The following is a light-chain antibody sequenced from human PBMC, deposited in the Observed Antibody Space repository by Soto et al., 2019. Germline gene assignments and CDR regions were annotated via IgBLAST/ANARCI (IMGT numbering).Light chain of an antibody. CDR3: QQYNNLPRT. Sequence: EIVMTQSPATLSLSPGERATLSCRASESVSSNLAWYQQKPGQAPRLLIYGASTRATGFPARFSGSGSGTEFTLTISSLQSEDFAVYYCQQYNNLPRTFGQGTKVDIK. CDR1: ESVSSN. J-gene: IGKJ1*01. CDR2: GAS. V-gene: IGKV3-15*01.